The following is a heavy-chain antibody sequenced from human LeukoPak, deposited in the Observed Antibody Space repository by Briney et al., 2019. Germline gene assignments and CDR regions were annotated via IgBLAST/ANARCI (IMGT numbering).Heavy chain of an antibody. Sequence: GGSLRLSCAASGFIFSSYGMHWVRQAPGKGLEWVTFIRYDGSDKYYADSVNGRFTISRDNSKNTVYLQMNSLIAEDTAVYFCARVRGQRGYGSGYFDYWGQGTLVTVSS. CDR2: IRYDGSDK. CDR1: GFIFSSYG. CDR3: ARVRGQRGYGSGYFDY. J-gene: IGHJ4*02. D-gene: IGHD6-19*01. V-gene: IGHV3-30*02.